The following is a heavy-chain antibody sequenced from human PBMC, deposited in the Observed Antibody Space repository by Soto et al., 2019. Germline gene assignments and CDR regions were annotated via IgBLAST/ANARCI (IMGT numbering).Heavy chain of an antibody. V-gene: IGHV3-23*01. D-gene: IGHD6-19*01. CDR1: GFTFSSYA. CDR3: AKFVVETESNRGWPWTFHY. CDR2: ISGSGGTT. J-gene: IGHJ4*02. Sequence: EVQLLESGGGLVQPGRSLRLSCAASGFTFSSYAMSWVRQAPGQGLDWVSGISGSGGTTYYADSVKGRFTISRDNSKNTLFLQMDNLSAEDADVYYCAKFVVETESNRGWPWTFHYWGPGTLVTVSS.